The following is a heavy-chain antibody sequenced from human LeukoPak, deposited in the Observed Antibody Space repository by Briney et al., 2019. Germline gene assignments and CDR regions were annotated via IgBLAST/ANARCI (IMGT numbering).Heavy chain of an antibody. J-gene: IGHJ4*02. CDR1: GFTFSSYA. V-gene: IGHV3-30-3*01. CDR2: ISYDGSNK. Sequence: GGSLRLSCAASGFTFSSYAMHWVRQAPGKGLEWVAVISYDGSNKYYADSVKGRFTISRDNSKNTLYLQMNSLRAEDTAVYYCASGPMGGGDFDYWGQGTLVTVSS. D-gene: IGHD3-16*01. CDR3: ASGPMGGGDFDY.